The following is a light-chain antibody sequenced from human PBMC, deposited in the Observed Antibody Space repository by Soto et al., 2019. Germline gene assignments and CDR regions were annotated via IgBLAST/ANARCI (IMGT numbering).Light chain of an antibody. Sequence: EIVMTQSPATLSVSPGERATLSCMSSQSVSSNLAWYQQKPGQAPRLLIYGASTRATGIPARFSGSGSGEELTLPISSLQSEDFAFYYCQQYNNWPRTFGQGTKVEIK. CDR3: QQYNNWPRT. J-gene: IGKJ1*01. CDR1: QSVSSN. CDR2: GAS. V-gene: IGKV3-15*01.